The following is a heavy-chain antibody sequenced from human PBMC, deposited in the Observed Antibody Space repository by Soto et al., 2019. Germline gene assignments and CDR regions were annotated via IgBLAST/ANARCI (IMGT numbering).Heavy chain of an antibody. CDR2: IRSKAYGGTT. V-gene: IGHV3-49*03. CDR3: TNSGSYYNVDY. D-gene: IGHD3-10*01. J-gene: IGHJ4*02. CDR1: GFTFGDYA. Sequence: GGSLRLSCTASGFTFGDYAMSWFRQAPGKGLEWVGFIRSKAYGGTTEYAASVKGRFTISRDDSKSIAYLQMNSLKTEDTAVYYCTNSGSYYNVDYWGQGTLVTVSS.